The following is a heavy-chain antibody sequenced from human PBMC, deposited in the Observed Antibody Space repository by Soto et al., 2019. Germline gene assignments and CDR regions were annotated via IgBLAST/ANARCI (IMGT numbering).Heavy chain of an antibody. V-gene: IGHV1-2*04. CDR1: GYTFTGYY. CDR3: ARGTKYYYYGMDV. CDR2: INPNSGAT. D-gene: IGHD2-8*01. J-gene: IGHJ6*02. Sequence: QVQLVQSGAEVKKPGASVKVSCKASGYTFTGYYMHWVRQAPGQGLEWMGWINPNSGATNYAQKFQGWVTMTRDTSSSTAYMELSSLRSDDTAVYYCARGTKYYYYGMDVWGQGTTVTVSS.